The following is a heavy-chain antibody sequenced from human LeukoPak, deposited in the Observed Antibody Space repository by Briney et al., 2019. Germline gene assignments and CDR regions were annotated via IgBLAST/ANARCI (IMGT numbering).Heavy chain of an antibody. J-gene: IGHJ4*02. Sequence: GGSLRLSCAVSGFTFSGHWMFWVRQAPGKGLVWVSSINSHGSGARYMDSVKGRFTVSRDNAKNTLYLQMNSLRAEDTAVYYCSRARWYSSDYWGQGTLVTVSS. CDR3: SRARWYSSDY. CDR1: GFTFSGHW. V-gene: IGHV3-74*01. D-gene: IGHD5-24*01. CDR2: INSHGSGA.